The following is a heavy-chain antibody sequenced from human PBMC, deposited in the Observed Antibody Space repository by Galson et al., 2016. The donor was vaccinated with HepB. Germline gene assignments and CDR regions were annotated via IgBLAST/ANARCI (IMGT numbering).Heavy chain of an antibody. CDR1: GGSISSAGYY. D-gene: IGHD4/OR15-4a*01. V-gene: IGHV4-31*11. Sequence: LSLTCAVSGGSISSAGYYWNWIRQHPGKGLEWIAYIYYSGSTHYNPSLKSRVTISADTSKNQFSLKLSSVTAADTAVYYCARGGDYGPTDVWGQGTTVTVS. CDR3: ARGGDYGPTDV. J-gene: IGHJ6*02. CDR2: IYYSGST.